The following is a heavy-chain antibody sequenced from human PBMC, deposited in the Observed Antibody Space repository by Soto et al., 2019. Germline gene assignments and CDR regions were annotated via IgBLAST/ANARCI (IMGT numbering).Heavy chain of an antibody. V-gene: IGHV1-69*02. CDR2: IIPILGIA. Sequence: SVKVSCKASGGTFSSYTISWVRQAPGQGLEWMGRIIPILGIANYAQKFQGRVTITADKSTSTAYMELSSPRSEDTAVYYCARLIVGATTNAFDIWGQGTMVTVSS. CDR3: ARLIVGATTNAFDI. J-gene: IGHJ3*02. CDR1: GGTFSSYT. D-gene: IGHD1-26*01.